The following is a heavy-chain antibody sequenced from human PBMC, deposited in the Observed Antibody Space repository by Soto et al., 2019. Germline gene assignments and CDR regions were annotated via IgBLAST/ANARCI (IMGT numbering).Heavy chain of an antibody. CDR2: ISYDGSNK. Sequence: GGSLRLSCAASGFTFNNYAIHWVRQAPGKGLEWVAVISYDGSNKYYADSVKGRFTISRDNSKNTLYLQMNSLRAEDTAVYYCARDYYGSGSYSQGAFDIWGQGTMVTVSS. V-gene: IGHV3-30*04. J-gene: IGHJ3*02. D-gene: IGHD3-10*01. CDR1: GFTFNNYA. CDR3: ARDYYGSGSYSQGAFDI.